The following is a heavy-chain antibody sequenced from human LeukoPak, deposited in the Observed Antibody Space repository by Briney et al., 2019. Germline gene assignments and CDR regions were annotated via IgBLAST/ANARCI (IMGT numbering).Heavy chain of an antibody. CDR1: GFTFSSYA. Sequence: PGGSLRLSCAASGFTFSSYAMHWVRQAPGKGLEWVAVISYDGSNKYYADSVKGRFTISRDNAKNSLYLQMNSLRAEDTAVYYCARAASLRASGAASHYMDVWGKGTTVTVSS. V-gene: IGHV3-30*04. CDR3: ARAASLRASGAASHYMDV. J-gene: IGHJ6*03. D-gene: IGHD3-16*02. CDR2: ISYDGSNK.